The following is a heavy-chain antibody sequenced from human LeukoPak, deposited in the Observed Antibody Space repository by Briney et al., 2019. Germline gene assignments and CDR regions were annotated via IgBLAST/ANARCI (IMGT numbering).Heavy chain of an antibody. CDR1: GGSFSGYY. D-gene: IGHD6-13*01. Sequence: SETLSLTCAVYGGSFSGYYWSWIRQPPGKGLEWIGEINHSGSTNYNPSLKSRVTISVDTSKNQFSLKLSSVTAADTAVYYCARLAAAAGTWYYYMDVWGKGTTVTVSS. V-gene: IGHV4-34*01. CDR2: INHSGST. J-gene: IGHJ6*03. CDR3: ARLAAAAGTWYYYMDV.